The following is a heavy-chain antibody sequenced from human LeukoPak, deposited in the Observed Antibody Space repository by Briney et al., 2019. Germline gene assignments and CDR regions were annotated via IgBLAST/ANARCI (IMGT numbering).Heavy chain of an antibody. V-gene: IGHV3-21*01. D-gene: IGHD3-22*01. CDR2: ISSSSSYI. Sequence: GGSLRLSCAASGFTFSSYSMNWVRQAPGKGLEWVSSISSSSSYIYYADSVKGRFTISRDNAKNSLYLQMNSLRAEDTAVYYCARDSTYYYDSSGYPPDYWGQGTPVTVSS. CDR3: ARDSTYYYDSSGYPPDY. CDR1: GFTFSSYS. J-gene: IGHJ4*02.